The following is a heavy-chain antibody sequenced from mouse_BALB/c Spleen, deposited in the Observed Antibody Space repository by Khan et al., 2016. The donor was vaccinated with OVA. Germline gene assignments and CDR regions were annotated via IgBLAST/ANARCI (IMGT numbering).Heavy chain of an antibody. CDR3: ARSKMILGFTY. V-gene: IGHV14-3*02. CDR2: IEPANGNT. CDR1: AFNIKDTY. D-gene: IGHD2-4*01. J-gene: IGHJ3*01. Sequence: EVQLQQSGAELVKPGASVTLSCTASAFNIKDTYMHWVQQTPEQGLEWIGRIEPANGNTKYDPKFPGMATITEDRSSNTAYLHHSRLTSEDSAVYYCARSKMILGFTYWGQGTLGTVSA.